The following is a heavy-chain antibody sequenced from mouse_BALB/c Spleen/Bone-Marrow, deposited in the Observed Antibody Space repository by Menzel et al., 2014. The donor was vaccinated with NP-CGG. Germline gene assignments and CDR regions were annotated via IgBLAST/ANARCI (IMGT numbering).Heavy chain of an antibody. CDR1: GYAFANYL. D-gene: IGHD1-1*01. V-gene: IGHV1-54*01. CDR3: AREIITSFAY. J-gene: IGHJ3*01. CDR2: INPGSGGT. Sequence: VQLQQSGAELVRPGTSVKVSCKASGYAFANYLIEWVKQRPGQGLEWIGVINPGSGGTNYNEKFKGKATLTAGKSSSTAYMQLSSLTSDDTAVYFCAREIITSFAYWGQGTLVTVSA.